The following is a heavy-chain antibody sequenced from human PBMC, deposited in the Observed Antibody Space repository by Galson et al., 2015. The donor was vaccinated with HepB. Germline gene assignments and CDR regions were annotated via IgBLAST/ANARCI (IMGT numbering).Heavy chain of an antibody. CDR3: TRVSAVTHFDY. J-gene: IGHJ4*02. V-gene: IGHV3-30-3*01. D-gene: IGHD6-19*01. Sequence: SLRLSCAASGFTFSTYAMHWVRQAPGKGLEWVAVISDDGINKYYGDSVKGRFTISRDNSKNTLFLQMDGLRAEGTALYYCTRVSAVTHFDYWGQGTLITVSS. CDR2: ISDDGINK. CDR1: GFTFSTYA.